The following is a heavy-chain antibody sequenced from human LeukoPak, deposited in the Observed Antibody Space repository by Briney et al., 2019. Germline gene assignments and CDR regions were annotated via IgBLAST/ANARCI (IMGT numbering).Heavy chain of an antibody. CDR3: ARRTYYYDSSGYYVNAFDI. D-gene: IGHD3-22*01. V-gene: IGHV4-34*01. Sequence: SETLSLTCAVYGGSFSGYYWSWIRQPPGKGLEWIGEINHSGSTNYNPSLKSRVTISVDTSKNQLSLKLSSVTAADTAVYYRARRTYYYDSSGYYVNAFDIWGQGTMVTVSS. CDR2: INHSGST. J-gene: IGHJ3*02. CDR1: GGSFSGYY.